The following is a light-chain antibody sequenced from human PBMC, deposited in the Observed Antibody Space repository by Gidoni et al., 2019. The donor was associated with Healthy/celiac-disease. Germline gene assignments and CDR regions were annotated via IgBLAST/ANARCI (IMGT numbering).Light chain of an antibody. Sequence: QAVVTQEPSLTVSPGGTVTLTCGSRTGAVTSGHFPYWFQQKPGQAPRTLIYDTNNKRSWTPARFSGSLLGGKAALTLSGAQPEDEADYYCLLSYSGAALFGGGTKLTVL. J-gene: IGLJ2*01. CDR2: DTN. V-gene: IGLV7-46*01. CDR3: LLSYSGAAL. CDR1: TGAVTSGHF.